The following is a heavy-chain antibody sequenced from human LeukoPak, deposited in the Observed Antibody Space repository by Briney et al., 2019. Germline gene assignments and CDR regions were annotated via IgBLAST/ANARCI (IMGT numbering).Heavy chain of an antibody. CDR1: GGSISSGGYY. Sequence: SETLSLTCTVSGGSISSGGYYWSWIRQPPGKGLEWIGYIYHSGSTCYNPSLKSRVTISVDRSKNQFSLKLSSVTAADTAVYYCARGSYDSSGYYYGYWGQGTLVTVSS. CDR3: ARGSYDSSGYYYGY. V-gene: IGHV4-30-2*01. D-gene: IGHD3-22*01. CDR2: IYHSGST. J-gene: IGHJ4*02.